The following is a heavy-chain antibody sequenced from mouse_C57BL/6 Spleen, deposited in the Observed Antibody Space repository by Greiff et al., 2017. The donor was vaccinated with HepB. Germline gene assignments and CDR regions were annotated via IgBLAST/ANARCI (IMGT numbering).Heavy chain of an antibody. CDR3: ARIPVYDYYFDY. D-gene: IGHD2-4*01. J-gene: IGHJ2*01. V-gene: IGHV5-17*01. Sequence: EVKVVESGGGLVNPGGSLKLSCAASGFTFSDYGMHWVRQAPEKGLEWVAYISSGSSTIYYADTVKGRFTISSDNAKNTLFLQMTSLRSEDTAMYYCARIPVYDYYFDYWGQGTTLTVSS. CDR1: GFTFSDYG. CDR2: ISSGSSTI.